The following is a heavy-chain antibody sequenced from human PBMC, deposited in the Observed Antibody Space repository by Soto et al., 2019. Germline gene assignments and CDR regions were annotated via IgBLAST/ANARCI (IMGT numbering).Heavy chain of an antibody. V-gene: IGHV4-31*03. CDR1: GGSISSGGYY. CDR2: VYCTGST. D-gene: IGHD6-13*01. CDR3: ARARATIAAAAIFDC. Sequence: SETLSLTCTVSGGSISSGGYYWNWIRQHPGKGLEWIGYVYCTGSTNYNPSLESRLTISVDKSKNQFSLKLTSVTAADTAVYYCARARATIAAAAIFDCWGQGTLVTVSS. J-gene: IGHJ4*02.